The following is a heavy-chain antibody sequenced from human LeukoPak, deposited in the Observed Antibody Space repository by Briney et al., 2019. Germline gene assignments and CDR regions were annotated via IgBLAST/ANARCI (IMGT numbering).Heavy chain of an antibody. CDR2: ISSSSSYI. Sequence: GGSLRLSCAASGFTFSSYSMNWVRQAPGKGLEWVSSISSSSSYIYYADSVKGRFTISRDNAKNSLYLQMNSLRAEDTAVYYCARDYGSGSKDNWFDPWGQGTLVTVSS. J-gene: IGHJ5*02. V-gene: IGHV3-21*01. CDR1: GFTFSSYS. CDR3: ARDYGSGSKDNWFDP. D-gene: IGHD3-10*01.